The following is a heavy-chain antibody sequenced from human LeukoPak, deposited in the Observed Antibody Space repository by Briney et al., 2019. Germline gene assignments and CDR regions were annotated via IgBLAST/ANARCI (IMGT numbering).Heavy chain of an antibody. J-gene: IGHJ4*02. D-gene: IGHD5-24*01. V-gene: IGHV3-30*18. Sequence: GGSLRLSCAASGFTFRSYGMHWVRQAPGKGLEWVAVISYDGSNKYYADSVKGRFTISRDNSKNTLYLQMNSLRAEDTAVYYCAKSGLQLGYFDYWGQGTLVTVSS. CDR1: GFTFRSYG. CDR2: ISYDGSNK. CDR3: AKSGLQLGYFDY.